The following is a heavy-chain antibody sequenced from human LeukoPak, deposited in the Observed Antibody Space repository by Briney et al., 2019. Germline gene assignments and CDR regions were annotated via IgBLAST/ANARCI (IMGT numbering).Heavy chain of an antibody. CDR1: GGSVSSGSYY. Sequence: SETLSLTCTVSGGSVSSGSYYWSWIRQPPGKGLEWIGYIYYSGSTNYNPSLKSRVTISVDTSKNQFSLKLSSVTAADTAVYYCARGPEWGHIDYWGQGTLVTVSS. J-gene: IGHJ4*02. D-gene: IGHD3-16*01. CDR3: ARGPEWGHIDY. V-gene: IGHV4-61*01. CDR2: IYYSGST.